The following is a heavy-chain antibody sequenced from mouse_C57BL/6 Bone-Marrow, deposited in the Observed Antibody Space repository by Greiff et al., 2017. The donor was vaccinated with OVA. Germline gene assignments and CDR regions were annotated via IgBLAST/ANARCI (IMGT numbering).Heavy chain of an antibody. CDR2: IYPRSGNT. Sequence: QVQLQQSGAELARPGASVKLSCKASGYTFTSYGISWVKQRTGQGLEWIGEIYPRSGNTYYNEKFKGKATLTADKSSSTAYMELRSLTSEDSAVYFCARGYYSNYVGALFAYWGQGTLVTVSA. CDR1: GYTFTSYG. D-gene: IGHD2-5*01. CDR3: ARGYYSNYVGALFAY. J-gene: IGHJ3*01. V-gene: IGHV1-81*01.